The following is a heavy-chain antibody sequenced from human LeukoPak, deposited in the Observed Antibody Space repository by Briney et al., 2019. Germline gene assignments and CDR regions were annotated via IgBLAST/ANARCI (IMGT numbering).Heavy chain of an antibody. Sequence: GESLKISCKASGYSFTNYWIGWVRQMPGKGLVWMGITHPGDSDTRYSPSFQGQVTISTDKSISTAYLQWSSLKASDSAMYHCARRTYNGDYYFVYWGQGTLVTVSS. D-gene: IGHD4-17*01. J-gene: IGHJ4*02. CDR1: GYSFTNYW. CDR2: THPGDSDT. CDR3: ARRTYNGDYYFVY. V-gene: IGHV5-51*01.